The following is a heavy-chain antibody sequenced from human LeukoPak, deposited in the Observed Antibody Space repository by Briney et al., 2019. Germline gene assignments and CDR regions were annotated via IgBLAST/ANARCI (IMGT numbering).Heavy chain of an antibody. CDR3: ARDSPTRGDAFDI. J-gene: IGHJ3*02. Sequence: GGSLRLSCAASGFTFSSNGMHWVRQAPGKGLDWVADMSYDGSNKYYADSVKGRFTISRDNSKNTLYLQMNSLRAEDTAVYYCARDSPTRGDAFDIWGQGTMVTVSS. V-gene: IGHV3-30*03. CDR2: MSYDGSNK. D-gene: IGHD3-16*01. CDR1: GFTFSSNG.